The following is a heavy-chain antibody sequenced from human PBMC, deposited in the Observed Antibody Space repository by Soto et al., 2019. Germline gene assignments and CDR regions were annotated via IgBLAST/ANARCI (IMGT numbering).Heavy chain of an antibody. D-gene: IGHD3-9*01. CDR1: GFTFSSYA. Sequence: EVQLLESGGGLVQPGGSLRLSCAASGFTFSSYAMSWVRQAAGKGLEWVSAISGSGGSTYYADSVKGRFTISRDNSKNTLYLQMNSLRAEDTAVYYCAKEGPYYDILTGYFPLDYWGQGTLVTVSS. J-gene: IGHJ4*02. CDR3: AKEGPYYDILTGYFPLDY. V-gene: IGHV3-23*01. CDR2: ISGSGGST.